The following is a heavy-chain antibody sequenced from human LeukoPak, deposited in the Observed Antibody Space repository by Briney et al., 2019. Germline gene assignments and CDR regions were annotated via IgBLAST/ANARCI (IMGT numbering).Heavy chain of an antibody. D-gene: IGHD2-21*02. J-gene: IGHJ4*02. CDR3: ARVGVRTYCGSGCYSDYFDI. CDR1: GDFFSGSTSD. Sequence: SETLSLTCSVTGDFFSGSTSDWAWIRQPPGKGLEWIGNIYYRGRTHYSPSLESRVTISVDTSKNQFSLRLSSVTAADTAVYYCARVGVRTYCGSGCYSDYFDIWGQGTLVTVSS. V-gene: IGHV4-39*07. CDR2: IYYRGRT.